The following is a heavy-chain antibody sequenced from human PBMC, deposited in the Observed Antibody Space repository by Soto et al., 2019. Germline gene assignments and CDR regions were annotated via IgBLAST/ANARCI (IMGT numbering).Heavy chain of an antibody. D-gene: IGHD6-13*01. Sequence: GGSLRLSCAASGFTFSSYSMNWVRQAPGKGLEWVSSISSSSSYIYYADSVKGRFTMSRDNAKNSLYLQMNSLRAEDTAVYYCARDDRKSGIAADGYGMDVWGQGTTVTVSS. J-gene: IGHJ6*02. CDR2: ISSSSSYI. CDR1: GFTFSSYS. V-gene: IGHV3-21*01. CDR3: ARDDRKSGIAADGYGMDV.